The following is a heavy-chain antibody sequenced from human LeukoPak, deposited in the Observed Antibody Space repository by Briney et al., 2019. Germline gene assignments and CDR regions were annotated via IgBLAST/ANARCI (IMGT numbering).Heavy chain of an antibody. D-gene: IGHD1-26*01. Sequence: GASVKVSCKASGFTFSSYYMHWVRQAPGQGPEGMGLINPTGDSTFYAQKFQGRVTVTRDTSTSTVYMELSSLRSEDTAVYFCARDNSRREGGTTFWWFDPWGQGTLVTVSS. J-gene: IGHJ5*02. CDR3: ARDNSRREGGTTFWWFDP. CDR2: INPTGDST. CDR1: GFTFSSYY. V-gene: IGHV1-46*01.